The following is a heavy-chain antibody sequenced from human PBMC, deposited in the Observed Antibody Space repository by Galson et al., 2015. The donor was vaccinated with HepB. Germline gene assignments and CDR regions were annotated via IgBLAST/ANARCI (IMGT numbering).Heavy chain of an antibody. V-gene: IGHV1-46*01. CDR2: IKPSGGSA. CDR1: GYTFIRYN. Sequence: SVKVSCKAPGYTFIRYNMHWVRQAPGQGLEWMGIIKPSGGSASYAQNFQGRVSMTRDTSTSTVYMELSSLRSEDTAVYYCARDSNDWSSDYWGQGTLVTVSS. CDR3: ARDSNDWSSDY. J-gene: IGHJ4*02. D-gene: IGHD6-19*01.